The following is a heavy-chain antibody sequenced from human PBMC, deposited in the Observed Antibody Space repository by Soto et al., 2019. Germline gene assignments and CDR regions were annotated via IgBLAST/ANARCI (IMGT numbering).Heavy chain of an antibody. J-gene: IGHJ4*02. D-gene: IGHD3-22*01. V-gene: IGHV3-23*01. Sequence: VLSLRLSCTASELNFISYAVSWVRKATGKGLEWVSAISGSGGSTYYADSVKGRFTISRDNSKNTLYLQMNSLRAEDTAVYYCSSLSPTSYDSSGSPDYWGQGTLVTGSS. CDR3: SSLSPTSYDSSGSPDY. CDR1: ELNFISYA. CDR2: ISGSGGST.